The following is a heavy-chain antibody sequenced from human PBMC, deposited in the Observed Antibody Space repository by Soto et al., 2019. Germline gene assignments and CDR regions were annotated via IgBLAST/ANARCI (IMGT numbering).Heavy chain of an antibody. Sequence: QVQLVQSGAEVKKPGSSVKVCCKASGGTFSSYTISWVRQSPGQGLEWMGRIIPIHGIANYAQKFQGRVTITADKSTSTAYMELSSLRYEDTAVYYGARVERGYSYGTVDYWGQGTLATVSS. D-gene: IGHD5-18*01. CDR3: ARVERGYSYGTVDY. V-gene: IGHV1-69*02. CDR1: GGTFSSYT. J-gene: IGHJ4*02. CDR2: IIPIHGIA.